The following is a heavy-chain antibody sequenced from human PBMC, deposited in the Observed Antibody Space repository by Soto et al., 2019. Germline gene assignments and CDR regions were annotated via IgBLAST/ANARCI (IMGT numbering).Heavy chain of an antibody. CDR1: GGTFSSYT. V-gene: IGHV1-69*02. Sequence: QVQLVQSGAEVKKPGSSVKVSCKASGGTFSSYTISWVRQAPGQGLEWMGRIIPILGIANYAQKFQGRVTITADKSTSTAYMELSSLRSEDTAVYYCARVGYGGNSYFDYWGQGTLVTVSS. J-gene: IGHJ4*02. D-gene: IGHD4-17*01. CDR2: IIPILGIA. CDR3: ARVGYGGNSYFDY.